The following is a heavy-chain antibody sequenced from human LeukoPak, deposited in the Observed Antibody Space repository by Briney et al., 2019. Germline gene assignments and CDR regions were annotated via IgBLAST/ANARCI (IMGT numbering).Heavy chain of an antibody. CDR3: ARVPFYYYDSSGPTYYYYYMDV. J-gene: IGHJ6*03. V-gene: IGHV1-69*06. Sequence: SVKVSCKASGGTFSSYAISWVRQAPGQGLEWMGGIIPIFGTANYAQKFQGRVTITADKSTSTAYMELSSLRSEDTAVYYCARVPFYYYDSSGPTYYYYYMDVWGKGTTVTVSS. CDR2: IIPIFGTA. D-gene: IGHD3-22*01. CDR1: GGTFSSYA.